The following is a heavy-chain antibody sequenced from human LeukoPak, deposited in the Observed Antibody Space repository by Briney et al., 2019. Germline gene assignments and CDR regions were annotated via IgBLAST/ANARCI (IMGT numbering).Heavy chain of an antibody. CDR2: ISSSSSTI. V-gene: IGHV3-48*01. CDR3: ARDSSGSYYTDFDY. J-gene: IGHJ4*02. CDR1: GFTFSSYS. Sequence: GGSLRLSCAASGFTFSSYSMNWVRQAPGKGLEWVSYISSSSSTIYYADSVKGRFTISRDNAKNSLYLQMNSLRAEDTAVCYCARDSSGSYYTDFDYWGQGTLVTVSS. D-gene: IGHD1-26*01.